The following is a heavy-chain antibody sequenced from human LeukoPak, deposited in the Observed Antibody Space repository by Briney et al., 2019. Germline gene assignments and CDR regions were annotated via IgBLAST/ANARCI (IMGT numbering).Heavy chain of an antibody. CDR1: GFTVSSNY. J-gene: IGHJ4*02. CDR2: ISGTGGTT. Sequence: HTGGSLRLSCAASGFTVSSNYMSWVRQAPGKGLEWVSSISGTGGTTYHAESVKGRFTISRDNSKNTLYLEMKSLRAEDMAVYYCASSTYVDYPCCLDYWGQGTLVTVSS. V-gene: IGHV3-23*01. CDR3: ASSTYVDYPCCLDY. D-gene: IGHD3-9*01.